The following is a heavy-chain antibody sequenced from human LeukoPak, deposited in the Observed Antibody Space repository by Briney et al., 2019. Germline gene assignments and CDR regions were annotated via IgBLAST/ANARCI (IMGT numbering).Heavy chain of an antibody. CDR2: IFSTSTYI. Sequence: GGSLRLSCAASGFNFNNHNMVWVRQAPGKGLEWVSFIFSTSTYIYYRDSVRGRFTISRDNAKNSLFLQMDSLTVEDTAIYYCARDFYDGFALDYWGQGIPVTVSS. CDR1: GFNFNNHN. V-gene: IGHV3-21*01. CDR3: ARDFYDGFALDY. J-gene: IGHJ4*02. D-gene: IGHD2/OR15-2a*01.